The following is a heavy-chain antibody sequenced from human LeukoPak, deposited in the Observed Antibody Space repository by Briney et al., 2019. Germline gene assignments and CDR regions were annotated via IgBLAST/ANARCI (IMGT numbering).Heavy chain of an antibody. J-gene: IGHJ6*03. CDR2: FDSEDGET. CDR1: GYTLTELS. D-gene: IGHD4-11*01. V-gene: IGHV1-24*01. Sequence: ASVKVSCKVSGYTLTELSMHWVRQAPGEGLEWVGGFDSEDGETIYAQKFQGRVTMTEDTSTDTAYMELSSLRYEDTAVYYCATESGAVPTESGYYYMDVWGKGTTVTVSS. CDR3: ATESGAVPTESGYYYMDV.